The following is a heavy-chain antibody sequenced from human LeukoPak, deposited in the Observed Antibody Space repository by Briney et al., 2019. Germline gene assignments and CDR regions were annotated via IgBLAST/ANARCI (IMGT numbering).Heavy chain of an antibody. CDR2: IYYSGST. CDR1: DVAISRHY. Sequence: PSETLSLTCTVLDVAISRHYWSWNRQPPGKELEWIGHIYYSGSTNYNPSLKNRVTISVDKSKNQFSLKLSSVTAADTAVYYCARLARGPNYDSSGYYPFDYWGQGTLVTVSS. D-gene: IGHD3-22*01. J-gene: IGHJ4*02. V-gene: IGHV4-59*08. CDR3: ARLARGPNYDSSGYYPFDY.